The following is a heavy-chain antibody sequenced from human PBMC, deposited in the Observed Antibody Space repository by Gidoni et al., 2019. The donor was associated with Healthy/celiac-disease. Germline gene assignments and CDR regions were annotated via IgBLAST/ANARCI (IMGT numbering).Heavy chain of an antibody. CDR1: GFTFSSYA. J-gene: IGHJ4*02. CDR3: AKGRARAAAGTSDY. D-gene: IGHD6-13*01. V-gene: IGHV3-23*01. CDR2: ISGSGGST. Sequence: EVQLLESGGGLVQPGGSLSLSCAPSGFTFSSYAMSWVRQAPGQGLGWVSAISGSGGSTYYADSVKGRFTISRDNSKNTLYLQMNSLRAEDTAVYYCAKGRARAAAGTSDYWGQGTLVTVSS.